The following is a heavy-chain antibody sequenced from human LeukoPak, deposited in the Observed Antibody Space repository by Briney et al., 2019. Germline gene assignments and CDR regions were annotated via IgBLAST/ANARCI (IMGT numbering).Heavy chain of an antibody. Sequence: SETLSLTCTVSGGSIRSSSYYWGWIRQPPGKGLEWIASINYSGSTYYNPSLKSRVTISVDTSENQFSLKLSSVTAADTAVYYCARYVVYGSGKYYFDYWGQGTLVTVSS. CDR1: GGSIRSSSYY. CDR3: ARYVVYGSGKYYFDY. CDR2: INYSGST. D-gene: IGHD3-10*01. J-gene: IGHJ4*02. V-gene: IGHV4-39*01.